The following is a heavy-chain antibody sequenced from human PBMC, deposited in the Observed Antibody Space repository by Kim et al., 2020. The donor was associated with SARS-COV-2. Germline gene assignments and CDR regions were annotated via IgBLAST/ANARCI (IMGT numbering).Heavy chain of an antibody. CDR2: IKRDRSRI. CDR3: ARRGGDYGDYVPPFYFGY. Sequence: GGSLRLSCAASRFTFDYYSMRWVRQAPGKGLEWVANIKRDRSRIYYVDSVRGRFTISRDNAKNSLYLQMNSLRAEDTAVYYCARRGGDYGDYVPPFYFGYWGQGTLVTFAS. V-gene: IGHV3-7*01. J-gene: IGHJ4*02. CDR1: RFTFDYYS. D-gene: IGHD4-17*01.